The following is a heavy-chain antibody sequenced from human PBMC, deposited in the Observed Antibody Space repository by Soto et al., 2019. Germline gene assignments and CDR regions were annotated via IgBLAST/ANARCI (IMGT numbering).Heavy chain of an antibody. CDR2: IVVGSGQT. Sequence: ASVKVSCKASGSGFINSGIQWVRQAHGQRLEWIGWIVVGSGQTNYAQKFLERVAITRDTSTGTAYIELSSLRSEDTAVYYCSADRPDIGVGWWVWGQGTTVTVSS. D-gene: IGHD2-15*01. J-gene: IGHJ6*02. V-gene: IGHV1-58*02. CDR1: GSGFINSG. CDR3: SADRPDIGVGWWV.